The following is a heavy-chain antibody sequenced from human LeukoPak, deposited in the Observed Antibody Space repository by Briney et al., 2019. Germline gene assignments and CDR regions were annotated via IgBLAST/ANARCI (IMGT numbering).Heavy chain of an antibody. Sequence: SETLSLTCTVSGGSISSSSYYWGWIRQPPGKGLEWIGSIYYSGSTYYNSSLKSRVTISVDTSKNQFSLKLSSVTAADTAVYYCARPFRTGYSYAAGAFDIWGQGTMVTVSS. CDR3: ARPFRTGYSYAAGAFDI. D-gene: IGHD5-18*01. V-gene: IGHV4-39*01. CDR2: IYYSGST. J-gene: IGHJ3*02. CDR1: GGSISSSSYY.